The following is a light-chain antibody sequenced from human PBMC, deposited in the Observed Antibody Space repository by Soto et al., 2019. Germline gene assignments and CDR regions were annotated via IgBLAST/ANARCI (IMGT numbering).Light chain of an antibody. CDR1: SSDVGGYNY. Sequence: SALTQPASVSGSPGQSITISCTGTSSDVGGYNYVSWYQQHPGKAPKLMIYDVSNRPSGVSNRFSGSKSGNTASLTISGLQAEDEADYYCSSYTSSSTLGYVFGTGTKVTV. J-gene: IGLJ1*01. CDR3: SSYTSSSTLGYV. V-gene: IGLV2-14*01. CDR2: DVS.